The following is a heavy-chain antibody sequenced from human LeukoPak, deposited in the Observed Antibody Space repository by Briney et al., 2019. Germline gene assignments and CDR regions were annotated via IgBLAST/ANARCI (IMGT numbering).Heavy chain of an antibody. J-gene: IGHJ4*02. Sequence: PGGSLRLSCAASGLTFSSYGMHWVRQAPGKGLEWVAVISYDGSNKYYADSVKGRFTISRDNSKNTLCLQMNSLRAEDTAVYYCAKGAMVRGVIITNPPYFDYWGQGTLVTVSS. CDR3: AKGAMVRGVIITNPPYFDY. D-gene: IGHD3-10*01. CDR2: ISYDGSNK. V-gene: IGHV3-30*18. CDR1: GLTFSSYG.